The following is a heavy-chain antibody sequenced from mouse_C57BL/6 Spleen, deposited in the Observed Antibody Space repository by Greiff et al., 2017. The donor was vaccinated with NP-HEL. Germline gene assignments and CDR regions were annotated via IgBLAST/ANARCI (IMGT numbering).Heavy chain of an antibody. CDR2: IRNKANGYTT. D-gene: IGHD2-5*01. J-gene: IGHJ4*01. CDR1: GFTFTDYY. Sequence: EVMLVESGGGLVQPGGSLSLSCAASGFTFTDYYMSWVRQPPGKALEWLGFIRNKANGYTTEYSASVKGRFTISRDNSQSILYLQMNALRAEDSATYYCARSSPYSNYLWDYWGQGTSVTVSS. CDR3: ARSSPYSNYLWDY. V-gene: IGHV7-3*01.